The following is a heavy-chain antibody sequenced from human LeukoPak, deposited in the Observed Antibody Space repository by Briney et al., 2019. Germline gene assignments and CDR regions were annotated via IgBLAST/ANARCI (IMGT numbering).Heavy chain of an antibody. CDR1: GGSLSGYY. D-gene: IGHD2-2*01. J-gene: IGHJ6*02. CDR2: MNHSGRN. V-gene: IGHV4-34*01. CDR3: ASLGVVVPYGIDV. Sequence: SETLSLTCAVYGGSLSGYYWSWIRQPPGKGLEGIGEMNHSGRNNYNPSLKSRVTISVDTSKNQFSLQLSSVTAADTAVYYCASLGVVVPYGIDVWRQGTTVTVSS.